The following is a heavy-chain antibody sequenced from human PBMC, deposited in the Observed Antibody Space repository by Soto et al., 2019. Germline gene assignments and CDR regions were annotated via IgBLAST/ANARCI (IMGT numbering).Heavy chain of an antibody. CDR2: ISYDGSNK. V-gene: IGHV3-30*18. J-gene: IGHJ4*02. CDR1: GFTFSSYG. CDR3: AKDFSGLPFDY. Sequence: QPGGSLRLSCAASGFTFSSYGMHWVRQAPGKGLEWVAVISYDGSNKYYADSVKGRFTISRDNSKNTLYLQMNSLRAEDTAVYYCAKDFSGLPFDYWGQGTLVTVSS. D-gene: IGHD5-12*01.